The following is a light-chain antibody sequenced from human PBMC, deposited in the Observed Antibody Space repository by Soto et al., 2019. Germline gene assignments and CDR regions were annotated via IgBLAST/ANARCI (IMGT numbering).Light chain of an antibody. CDR1: SSDIGSYDL. V-gene: IGLV2-23*02. CDR2: QVS. J-gene: IGLJ3*02. CDR3: CSYVGSSTWV. Sequence: QSALTQPASVSASPGQSITISCTGNSSDIGSYDLVSWYQQHPGKTPKLMIFQVSQRPSGVSARFSGSKSGNTASLTISGLQAEDEADYYCCSYVGSSTWVFGGGTKLTVL.